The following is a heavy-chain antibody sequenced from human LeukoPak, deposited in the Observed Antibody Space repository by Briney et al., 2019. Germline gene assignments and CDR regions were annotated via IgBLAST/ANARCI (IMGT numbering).Heavy chain of an antibody. Sequence: GGSLRLSRAASGFTFSSYWMHWVRQAPGKGLVWISGINTDGSTTSYADSVKGRFTISRDNANNTLYLQMNSLRAEDTAVYYCARNSGSNRPVDCWGQGTLVAVSS. CDR1: GFTFSSYW. D-gene: IGHD1-26*01. CDR2: INTDGSTT. CDR3: ARNSGSNRPVDC. V-gene: IGHV3-74*01. J-gene: IGHJ4*02.